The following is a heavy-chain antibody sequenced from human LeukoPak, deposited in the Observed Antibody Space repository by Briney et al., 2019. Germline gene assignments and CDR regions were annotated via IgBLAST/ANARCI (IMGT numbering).Heavy chain of an antibody. D-gene: IGHD5-18*01. CDR1: GFTFRNAW. CDR3: TTDSAILSSYYYGMDV. CDR2: IKSKTDGGTT. Sequence: GGSLRLSCAASGFTFRNAWMSWVRQAPGKGLEWVGRIKSKTDGGTTDYAAPVKGRFTISRDDSKNTLYLQMNSLKTEDTAVYYCTTDSAILSSYYYGMDVWGKGTTVTVSS. V-gene: IGHV3-15*01. J-gene: IGHJ6*04.